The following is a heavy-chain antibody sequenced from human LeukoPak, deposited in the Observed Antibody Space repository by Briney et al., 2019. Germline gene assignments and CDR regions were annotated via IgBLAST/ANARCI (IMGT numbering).Heavy chain of an antibody. CDR2: IYYSGST. J-gene: IGHJ4*02. CDR1: GGSISSGGYY. V-gene: IGHV4-31*03. CDR3: ARDLTFRTLYGSGSYFDN. D-gene: IGHD3-10*01. Sequence: SETLSLTCTVSGGSISSGGYYWSWIRQHPGKGLEWIGYIYYSGSTYYNPSLKSRVTISVDTSKNQFSLRLSSVTAADTAVYYCARDLTFRTLYGSGSYFDNWGQGTLVTVS.